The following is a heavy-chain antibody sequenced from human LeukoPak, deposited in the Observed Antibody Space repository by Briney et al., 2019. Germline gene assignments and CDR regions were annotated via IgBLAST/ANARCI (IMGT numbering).Heavy chain of an antibody. CDR1: GGTFSSYT. CDR2: IIPILGIA. Sequence: SVNVSCMASGGTFSSYTISWVRQAPGQGLEWMGRIIPILGIANYARKFQGRVMLTADKSTGTDYMELSSLRSEDTAVYSCARPNYYDSSGYYLGGSPIYDAFDIWGPGTMVTVSS. CDR3: ARPNYYDSSGYYLGGSPIYDAFDI. J-gene: IGHJ3*02. D-gene: IGHD3-22*01. V-gene: IGHV1-69*02.